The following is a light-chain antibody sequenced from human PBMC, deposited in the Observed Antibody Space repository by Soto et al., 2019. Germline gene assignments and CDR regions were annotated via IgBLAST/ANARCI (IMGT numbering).Light chain of an antibody. CDR2: EVT. CDR1: SRDVGAYNY. J-gene: IGLJ2*01. Sequence: QSALTQPPSASGSPGQSVTISCTGTSRDVGAYNYVSWYQQHPGKAPKLIIYEVTKRPSGVPDRFSGSKSGGAASLTVSGLQAEDEADYYCSSYAGSSVVFGGGTKLTVL. CDR3: SSYAGSSVV. V-gene: IGLV2-8*01.